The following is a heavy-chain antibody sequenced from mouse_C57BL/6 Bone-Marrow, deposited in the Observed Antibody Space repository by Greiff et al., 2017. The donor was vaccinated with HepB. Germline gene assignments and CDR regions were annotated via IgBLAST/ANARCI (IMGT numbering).Heavy chain of an antibody. V-gene: IGHV2-2*01. CDR2: IWSGGST. CDR3: ARNPGYGSSYCYAMDY. J-gene: IGHJ4*01. Sequence: VQLQESGPGLVQPSQSLSITCTVSGFSLTSYGVHWVRQSPGKGLEWLGVIWSGGSTDYNAAFISRLSISKDNSKSQVFFKMNSLQADDTAIYYCARNPGYGSSYCYAMDYWGQGTSVTVSS. CDR1: GFSLTSYG. D-gene: IGHD1-1*01.